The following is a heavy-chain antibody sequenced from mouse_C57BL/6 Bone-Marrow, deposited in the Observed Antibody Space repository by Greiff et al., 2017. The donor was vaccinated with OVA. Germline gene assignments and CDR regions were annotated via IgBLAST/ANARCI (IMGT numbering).Heavy chain of an antibody. V-gene: IGHV5-12*01. CDR2: ISNGGGST. J-gene: IGHJ4*01. Sequence: EVQLVESGGGLVQPGGSLKLSCAASGFTFSDYYMYWVRQTPEKRLEWVAYISNGGGSTYYPDTVKGRFTISRDNAKNTLYLQMSRLKSEDTAMYYCARHVYSNYVDAMDYWGQGTSVTVSS. CDR1: GFTFSDYY. D-gene: IGHD2-5*01. CDR3: ARHVYSNYVDAMDY.